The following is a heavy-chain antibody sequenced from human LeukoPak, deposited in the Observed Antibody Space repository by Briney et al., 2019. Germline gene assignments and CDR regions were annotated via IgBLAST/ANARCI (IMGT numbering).Heavy chain of an antibody. J-gene: IGHJ6*03. V-gene: IGHV3-30*18. CDR3: AKDSTASWYFGYYYYYMDV. CDR1: GFTFSSYG. D-gene: IGHD6-13*01. Sequence: GGSLRLSCAASGFTFSSYGMHWVRQAPGKGLEWVAVISYDGSNKYYADSVKGRFTISRDNSKNTLYLQMNSLRAEDTAVYYCAKDSTASWYFGYYYYYMDVWGKGTTVTVSS. CDR2: ISYDGSNK.